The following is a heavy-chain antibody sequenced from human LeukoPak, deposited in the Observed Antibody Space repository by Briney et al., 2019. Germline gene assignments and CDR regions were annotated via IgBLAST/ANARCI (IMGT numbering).Heavy chain of an antibody. V-gene: IGHV4-59*08. CDR1: GGSISTHY. D-gene: IGHD5-24*01. CDR3: AKRGVEMSAVRPDNWLDP. J-gene: IGHJ5*02. Sequence: SETLSLTCSASGGSISTHYYNWIRQSPGKGLEWIGRISYSGSTNYNPSLQSRVTISIDTSKNQFSLRLTSVTAADTAVYYCAKRGVEMSAVRPDNWLDPWGQGTLVTVSS. CDR2: ISYSGST.